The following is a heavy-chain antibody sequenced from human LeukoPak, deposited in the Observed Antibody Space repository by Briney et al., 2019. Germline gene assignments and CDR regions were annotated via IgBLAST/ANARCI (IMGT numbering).Heavy chain of an antibody. V-gene: IGHV3-23*01. CDR1: GFTFSSYG. CDR2: ISGSGGST. CDR3: ARASRYCIGGSCYFLDY. J-gene: IGHJ4*02. D-gene: IGHD2-15*01. Sequence: GGSLRLSCAASGFTFSSYGMSWVRQAPGKGLEWVSAISGSGGSTYYADSVKGRFTISRDNSKNTLYLQMNSLRAEDTAVYYCARASRYCIGGSCYFLDYWGQGTLVTVSS.